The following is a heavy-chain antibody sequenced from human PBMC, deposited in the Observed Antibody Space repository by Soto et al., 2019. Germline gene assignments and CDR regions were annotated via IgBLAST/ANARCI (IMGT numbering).Heavy chain of an antibody. D-gene: IGHD4-17*01. Sequence: EVQLLESGGDLVQPGGSLRLSCAASGFTFSTYAMSWVRQAPGKGLEWVSTINTSGGSTYYADSVKGRFTISRDNSKNTLYLQMNSLRPEDTAVYYCEIFYGATSAHTYTIDPWGQGTVVTASS. CDR2: INTSGGST. CDR3: EIFYGATSAHTYTIDP. V-gene: IGHV3-23*01. CDR1: GFTFSTYA. J-gene: IGHJ5*02.